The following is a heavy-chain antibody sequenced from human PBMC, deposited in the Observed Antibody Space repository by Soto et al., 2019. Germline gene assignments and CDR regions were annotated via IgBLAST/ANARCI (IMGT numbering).Heavy chain of an antibody. J-gene: IGHJ6*03. Sequence: EVQLVESGGGLVQPGRSLRLSCAASGFTFDDYAMHWVRQAPGKGLEWVSGISWNSGSIGYADSVKGRFTISRDNVKNSLYRQMNSLRAEDPALYDCAKDKKKSYGLGVVPAAMDGYYYFYMDVWGKGTTVRVS. CDR3: AKDKKKSYGLGVVPAAMDGYYYFYMDV. D-gene: IGHD2-2*01. CDR1: GFTFDDYA. V-gene: IGHV3-9*01. CDR2: ISWNSGSI.